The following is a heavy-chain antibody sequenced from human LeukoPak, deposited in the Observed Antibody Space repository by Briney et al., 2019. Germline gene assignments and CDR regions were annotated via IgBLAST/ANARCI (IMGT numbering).Heavy chain of an antibody. D-gene: IGHD1-26*01. CDR3: ARVGAGSFDY. CDR2: ICYSGNT. CDR1: GDSISTYY. J-gene: IGHJ4*02. V-gene: IGHV4-59*01. Sequence: PSETLSLTCSVSGDSISTYYWSWIRQPPGKVLEWIGYICYSGNTNYNPSLKSRLTISVDTSKNQFSLKLSSVTAADTAVYYCARVGAGSFDYWGQGSLVTVSS.